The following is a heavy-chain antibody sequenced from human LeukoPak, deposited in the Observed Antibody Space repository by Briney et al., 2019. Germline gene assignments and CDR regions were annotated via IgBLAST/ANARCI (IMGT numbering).Heavy chain of an antibody. V-gene: IGHV3-53*01. CDR2: IYSGGTT. CDR1: GFTFDDYG. J-gene: IGHJ4*02. D-gene: IGHD5-12*01. CDR3: ARSIVPTSFDY. Sequence: GGSLRLSCAASGFTFDDYGMSWVRQAPGKGLEWVSVIYSGGTTYYADSVKGRFTISRDNSKNTLYLEMNSLRAEDTAVYYCARSIVPTSFDYWGQGTLVTVSS.